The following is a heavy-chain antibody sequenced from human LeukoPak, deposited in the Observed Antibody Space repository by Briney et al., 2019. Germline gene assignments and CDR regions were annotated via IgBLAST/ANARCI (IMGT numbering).Heavy chain of an antibody. V-gene: IGHV3-9*03. CDR1: GFTFDDNG. Sequence: PGGSLRLSCAASGFTFDDNGMHWVRQAPGKGLEWVSGISWNSGSIGYADSVKGRFTISRDNAKDSLYLQMNSLRVEDMGLYYCTRASGYSSGAVDYWGQGTLVTVSS. D-gene: IGHD5-18*01. J-gene: IGHJ4*02. CDR2: ISWNSGSI. CDR3: TRASGYSSGAVDY.